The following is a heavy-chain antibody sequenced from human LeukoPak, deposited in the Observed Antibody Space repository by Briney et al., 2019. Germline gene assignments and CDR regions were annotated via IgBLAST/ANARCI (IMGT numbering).Heavy chain of an antibody. D-gene: IGHD1-7*01. CDR2: INPNSGGT. J-gene: IGHJ4*02. CDR1: GYTFTGYF. CDR3: ARVLNWNYVAIGY. Sequence: ASVKVSCKASGYTFTGYFMHWVRQAPGQGLEWMGWINPNSGGTNYAQKFQGRVTMTRDTSISTAYMELSRLRSDDTAVYYCARVLNWNYVAIGYWGQGTLVTVSS. V-gene: IGHV1-2*02.